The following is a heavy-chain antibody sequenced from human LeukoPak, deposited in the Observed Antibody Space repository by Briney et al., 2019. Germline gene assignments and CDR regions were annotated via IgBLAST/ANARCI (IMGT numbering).Heavy chain of an antibody. J-gene: IGHJ4*02. V-gene: IGHV3-21*06. Sequence: GGSLRLSCAASGFTFSSYPMNWVRQAPGKGLEWVSSISGSSSYIYYADSVKGRFTISRDNTKNSLYLQMNSLRAEDTAVYYCARSAGNVLTGDYSYFDYWGQGTLITVSS. D-gene: IGHD3-9*01. CDR1: GFTFSSYP. CDR3: ARSAGNVLTGDYSYFDY. CDR2: ISGSSSYI.